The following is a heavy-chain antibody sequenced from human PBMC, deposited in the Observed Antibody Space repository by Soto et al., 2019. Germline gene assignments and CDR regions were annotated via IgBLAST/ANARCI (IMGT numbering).Heavy chain of an antibody. J-gene: IGHJ4*02. CDR3: ARGSYCSGGTCRYFDS. CDR1: GGSISSSDSY. CDR2: FYHTGST. V-gene: IGHV4-30-4*01. D-gene: IGHD2-15*01. Sequence: SETLSLTCAVSGGSISSSDSYWTWIRQPPGKGLEWVGLFYHTGSTSYNPSLKSRITISRDTSKIQFSLSLTSVTAADTAVYYCARGSYCSGGTCRYFDSWGQGTLVTVSS.